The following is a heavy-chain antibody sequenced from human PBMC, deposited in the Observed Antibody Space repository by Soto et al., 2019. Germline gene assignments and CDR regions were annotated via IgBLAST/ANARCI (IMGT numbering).Heavy chain of an antibody. CDR2: ISSNGGST. CDR1: GFTFSSYW. CDR3: ATTPGGYYDSGVP. J-gene: IGHJ5*02. D-gene: IGHD3-22*01. V-gene: IGHV3-64D*06. Sequence: GGSLRLCSAASGFTFSSYWMHGVRQDPGKGLEYVSAISSNGGSTYYADSVKGRFTISRDNSKNTLYLQMSSLRAEDTAVYYCATTPGGYYDSGVPWGQGTLVTVFS.